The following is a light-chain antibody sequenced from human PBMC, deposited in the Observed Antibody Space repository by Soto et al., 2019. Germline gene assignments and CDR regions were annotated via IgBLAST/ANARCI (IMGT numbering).Light chain of an antibody. V-gene: IGLV2-14*01. CDR3: TSYTTSTTLWL. CDR1: SSDVGGYDY. J-gene: IGLJ3*02. CDR2: EVS. Sequence: QSALTQPASVSGSPGQSITISCTGTSSDVGGYDYVSWYQHHPGKAPKLMIYEVSDRPSGVSNRFSGSKSGNTASLTISGLRAEDEADYYCTSYTTSTTLWLFGGGTKLTVL.